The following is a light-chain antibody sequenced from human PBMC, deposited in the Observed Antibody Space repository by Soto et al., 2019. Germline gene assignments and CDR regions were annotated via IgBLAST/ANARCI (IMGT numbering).Light chain of an antibody. J-gene: IGKJ1*01. CDR3: QQYGDSPRT. V-gene: IGKV3-20*01. CDR2: GTS. Sequence: EIVLTQSPGTLSLSPGERVTLSCRASLSISSSYLAWYQHKPGQAPRLLMYGTSSRATGIPDRFSGSGSGTDFTLTISRLEPEDFAVYYCQQYGDSPRTFGQGTKVEIK. CDR1: LSISSSY.